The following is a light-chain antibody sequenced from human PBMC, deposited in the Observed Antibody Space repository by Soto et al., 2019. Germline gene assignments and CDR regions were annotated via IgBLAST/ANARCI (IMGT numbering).Light chain of an antibody. Sequence: AIQMTQSPSSLSASVGDRVTITCRASQGINNDLAWYLQKPGKAPKLLIYGASSLQSGVPSRFSGSGSGTDFTLTISSLQPEDFATYYCLQDFNYPRTVGQGTKVDSK. V-gene: IGKV1-6*01. CDR3: LQDFNYPRT. J-gene: IGKJ1*01. CDR2: GAS. CDR1: QGINND.